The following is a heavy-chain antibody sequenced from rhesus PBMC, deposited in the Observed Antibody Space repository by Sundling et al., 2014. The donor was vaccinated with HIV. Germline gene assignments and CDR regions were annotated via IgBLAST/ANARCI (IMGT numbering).Heavy chain of an antibody. CDR1: GFSFSDYY. CDR2: FSYTGGST. V-gene: IGHV3-59*01. Sequence: EVQLVESGGGLAKPGGSLRLSCAASGFSFSDYYMHWVRQAPGKGLEWVSGFSYTGGSTYYADSVKGRFTISRENAKNTLYLQMDSLRAEDTAVYYCARDQRIAGTPYYGLDSWGQGVVVTVSS. CDR3: ARDQRIAGTPYYGLDS. J-gene: IGHJ6*01. D-gene: IGHD1-1-1*01.